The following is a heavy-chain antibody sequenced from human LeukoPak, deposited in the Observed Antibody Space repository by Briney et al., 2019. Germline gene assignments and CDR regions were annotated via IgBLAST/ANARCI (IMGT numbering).Heavy chain of an antibody. CDR1: GFTFSSYG. CDR3: AKGNRYAFDI. CDR2: ISYDGSNK. Sequence: GGSLRLSCAASGFTFSSYGMHWVRQAPGKGLEWVAVISYDGSNKYYAVSVKGRFTISRDNSKNTLYLQMNSLRAEDMAVYYCAKGNRYAFDIWGQGTMVTVSS. V-gene: IGHV3-30*18. D-gene: IGHD1-14*01. J-gene: IGHJ3*02.